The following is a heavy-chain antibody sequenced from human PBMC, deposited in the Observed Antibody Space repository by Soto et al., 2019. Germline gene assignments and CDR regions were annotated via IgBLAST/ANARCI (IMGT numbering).Heavy chain of an antibody. Sequence: GGSLRLSCAASGFTFSSYAMSWVRQAPGKGLEWVSAISGSGGSTYYADTVKGRFTISRDNSKNTLYLQMNSLRAEDTAVYYCAKGRSGTISRYFDYWGQGTLVTVSS. CDR3: AKGRSGTISRYFDY. CDR2: ISGSGGST. V-gene: IGHV3-23*01. D-gene: IGHD6-13*01. J-gene: IGHJ4*02. CDR1: GFTFSSYA.